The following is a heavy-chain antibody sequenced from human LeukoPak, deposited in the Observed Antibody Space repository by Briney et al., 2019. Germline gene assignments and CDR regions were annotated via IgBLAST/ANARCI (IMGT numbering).Heavy chain of an antibody. CDR2: ISSSSSYI. D-gene: IGHD2-2*01. CDR3: ARDRGYCSSTSCYPTFAFDI. V-gene: IGHV3-21*01. Sequence: GGSLRLSCAASGFTFSSYSMNWVRQAPGKGLEWVSSISSSSSYIYYADSVKGRFTTSRDNAKNSLYLQMNSLRAEDTAVYYCARDRGYCSSTSCYPTFAFDIWGQGTMVTVSS. J-gene: IGHJ3*02. CDR1: GFTFSSYS.